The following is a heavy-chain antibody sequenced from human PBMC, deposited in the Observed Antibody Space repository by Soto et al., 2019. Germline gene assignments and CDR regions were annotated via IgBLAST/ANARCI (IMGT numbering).Heavy chain of an antibody. CDR1: GGTFSSYA. Sequence: KVSCKASGGTFSSYAISWVRQLPGKGLEWMGRFNPSDSYTDYNPSFQGHVTISADKSISTAYVQWSSLKASDTAMYFCARHPYIGGLDVWGQGTAVTVSS. V-gene: IGHV5-10-1*01. CDR3: ARHPYIGGLDV. J-gene: IGHJ6*02. D-gene: IGHD2-15*01. CDR2: FNPSDSYT.